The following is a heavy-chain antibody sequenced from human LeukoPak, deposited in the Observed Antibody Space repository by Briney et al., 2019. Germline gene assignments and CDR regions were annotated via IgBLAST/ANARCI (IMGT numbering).Heavy chain of an antibody. J-gene: IGHJ5*02. CDR3: ARQEASWNWFDP. D-gene: IGHD2-21*01. Sequence: ASVKVSCKASGYTFTGYYMHCVRQAPGQGLEWMGWINPNSGGTNYAQKFQGRVTMTRDTSISTAYMELSRLRSDDTAVYYCARQEASWNWFDPWGQGTLVTVSS. CDR2: INPNSGGT. V-gene: IGHV1-2*02. CDR1: GYTFTGYY.